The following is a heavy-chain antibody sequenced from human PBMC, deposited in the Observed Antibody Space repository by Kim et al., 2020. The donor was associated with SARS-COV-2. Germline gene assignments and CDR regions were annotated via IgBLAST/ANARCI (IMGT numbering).Heavy chain of an antibody. CDR1: GGSISSGGYY. J-gene: IGHJ4*02. Sequence: SETLSLTCTVSGGSISSGGYYWSWIRQHPGKGLEWIGYIYYSGSTYYNPSLKSRVTISVDTSKNQFSLKLSSVTAADTAVYYCARIVLGTGYYFYFVYWGQGTLVTVSS. V-gene: IGHV4-31*03. D-gene: IGHD3-9*01. CDR3: ARIVLGTGYYFYFVY. CDR2: IYYSGST.